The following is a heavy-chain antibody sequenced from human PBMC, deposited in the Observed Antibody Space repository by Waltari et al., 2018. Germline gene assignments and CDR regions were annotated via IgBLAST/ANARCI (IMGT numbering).Heavy chain of an antibody. Sequence: QVQLVESGGGVVQPGRSLRLSCAASEFTISTHAMHWVRQAPGKGLEWRAVISSDGTTSYYADSVRGRFTISRDNSKNTLYLQMNSLRAEDTALYYCARGRDSSGYIHLPSDYWGQGTLVTVTS. CDR3: ARGRDSSGYIHLPSDY. CDR1: EFTISTHA. D-gene: IGHD3-22*01. V-gene: IGHV3-30*04. CDR2: ISSDGTTS. J-gene: IGHJ4*02.